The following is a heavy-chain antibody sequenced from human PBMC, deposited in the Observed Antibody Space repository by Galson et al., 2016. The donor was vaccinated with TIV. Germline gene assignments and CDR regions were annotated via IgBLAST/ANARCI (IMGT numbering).Heavy chain of an antibody. J-gene: IGHJ4*02. CDR3: GRDLARGANCVDQ. D-gene: IGHD3-10*01. CDR2: IWYDGSQK. CDR1: GFTFSSSG. V-gene: IGHV3-33*01. Sequence: SLRLSCAASGFTFSSSGMHWVRQAPGKGLEWVAVIWYDGSQKYYADSVKGRFIISRDRAKKTLYLQMNSLRVEDTAVYYCGRDLARGANCVDQWGLGTRVTVTS.